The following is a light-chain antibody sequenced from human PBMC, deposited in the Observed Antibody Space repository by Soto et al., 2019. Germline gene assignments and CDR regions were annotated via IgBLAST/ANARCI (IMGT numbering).Light chain of an antibody. Sequence: IQMTQSPSSLSASVGDTVTVTCRARQGIRNYLNWFQQKPGKAPKRMSSVASTLQSGVPSRFSGSGSGTEFTLTISSVQPEDSATYYCLKHNTYPYTCGQGTKLEIK. J-gene: IGKJ2*01. CDR1: QGIRNY. CDR2: VAS. CDR3: LKHNTYPYT. V-gene: IGKV1-17*01.